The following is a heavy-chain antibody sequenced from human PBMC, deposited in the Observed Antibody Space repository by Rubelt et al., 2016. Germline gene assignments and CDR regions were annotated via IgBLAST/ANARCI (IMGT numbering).Heavy chain of an antibody. CDR3: AKVTGVIVTATIDY. V-gene: IGHV3-23*04. Sequence: EVQLVESGGGLVKPGGSLRLSCAASGFTFSNYAMSWVRQAPGKGLEWVSVITGSGATTYYADSVKGRFTISRDNSKNTLYLQMNSLRAEDTAVYYCAKVTGVIVTATIDYWGQGNLVTVSS. CDR2: ITGSGATT. CDR1: GFTFSNYA. J-gene: IGHJ4*02. D-gene: IGHD5-12*01.